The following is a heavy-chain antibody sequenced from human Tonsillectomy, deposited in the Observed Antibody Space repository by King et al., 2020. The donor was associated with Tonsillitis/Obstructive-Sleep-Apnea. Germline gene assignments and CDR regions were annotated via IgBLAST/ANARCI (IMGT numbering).Heavy chain of an antibody. V-gene: IGHV3-30*01. CDR2: ISYDGSNK. D-gene: IGHD3-3*01. Sequence: VQLVESGGGVVQPGRALRLSCAASGFTFSSYAMHWVRPAPGKGLEWVAVISYDGSNKYYADSVKGRFTISRDNSKNTLYLQMNSLGAEDTAVYYCARDCLYYDFWSGYYTFDYWGQGTLVTVSS. CDR1: GFTFSSYA. J-gene: IGHJ4*02. CDR3: ARDCLYYDFWSGYYTFDY.